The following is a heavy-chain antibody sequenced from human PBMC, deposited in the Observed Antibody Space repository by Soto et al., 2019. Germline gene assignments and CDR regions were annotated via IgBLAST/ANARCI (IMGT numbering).Heavy chain of an antibody. CDR1: GGSFSGYY. J-gene: IGHJ6*02. V-gene: IGHV4-34*01. CDR3: ARTGGMDV. CDR2: INHSGDT. Sequence: EQLQQWGAGLLKPSETLSLTCAVYGGSFSGYYWSWLRQPPGKGPEWIGEINHSGDTKYNPSLESRVTISVDTSKNQFSLKLNSVSAADTAVYYCARTGGMDVWSQGATVTVSS.